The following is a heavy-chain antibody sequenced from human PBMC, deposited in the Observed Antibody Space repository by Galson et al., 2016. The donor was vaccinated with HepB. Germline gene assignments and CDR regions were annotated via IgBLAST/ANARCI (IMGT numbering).Heavy chain of an antibody. CDR3: AHRVGVADPVEGSHWFDS. J-gene: IGHJ5*01. CDR1: GFSLNTDGVG. Sequence: PALVKPTQTLTLTRTFSGFSLNTDGVGVGWIRQPPGKALEWLALIFWTGDKRYSPALKSRVTVTEDTSKNQVVLTMTNMDPVDTATYYCAHRVGVADPVEGSHWFDSWGRGTLVIVSS. CDR2: IFWTGDK. D-gene: IGHD2-8*01. V-gene: IGHV2-5*01.